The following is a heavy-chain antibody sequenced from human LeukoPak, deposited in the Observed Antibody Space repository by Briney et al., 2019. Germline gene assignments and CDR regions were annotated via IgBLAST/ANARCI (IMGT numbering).Heavy chain of an antibody. J-gene: IGHJ4*02. CDR3: ARDFRGYSSGRYYFDY. V-gene: IGHV4-59*12. CDR1: GGSISPWY. Sequence: PSETLSLTCTVSGGSISPWYWSWIRQPPGKGLEWIGYIYYSGSTNYNPSLKSRVTISVDTSKNQFSLKLSSVTAADTAVYYCARDFRGYSSGRYYFDYWGQGTLVTVSS. D-gene: IGHD6-19*01. CDR2: IYYSGST.